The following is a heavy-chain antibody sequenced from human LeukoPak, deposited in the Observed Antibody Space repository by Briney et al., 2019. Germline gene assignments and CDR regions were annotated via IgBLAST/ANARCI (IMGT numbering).Heavy chain of an antibody. D-gene: IGHD3-10*01. Sequence: ASVKVSCKASGYTFTGYYMHWVRQAPGQGLEWMGWINPSSGGTNYAQKFQGRVTMTRDTSISTAYMELSRLRSDDTAVYYCARDDRTVLWFGDIYYYYYYMDVWGKGTTVTVSS. V-gene: IGHV1-2*02. J-gene: IGHJ6*03. CDR3: ARDDRTVLWFGDIYYYYYYMDV. CDR2: INPSSGGT. CDR1: GYTFTGYY.